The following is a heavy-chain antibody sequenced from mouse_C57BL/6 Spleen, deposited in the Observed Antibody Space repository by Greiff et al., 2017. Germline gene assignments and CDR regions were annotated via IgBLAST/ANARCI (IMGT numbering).Heavy chain of an antibody. J-gene: IGHJ1*03. CDR1: GYTFTSYW. CDR2: IDPSDSYT. Sequence: QVQLQQPGAELVMPGASVKLSCKASGYTFTSYWMHWVKQRPGQGLEWIGEIDPSDSYTNYNHKFKGKSTLTVDKSSSTAYMQLSSLTSEDSAVYYCARWGVTDWYFDVWGTGTTVTVSS. V-gene: IGHV1-69*01. D-gene: IGHD2-2*01. CDR3: ARWGVTDWYFDV.